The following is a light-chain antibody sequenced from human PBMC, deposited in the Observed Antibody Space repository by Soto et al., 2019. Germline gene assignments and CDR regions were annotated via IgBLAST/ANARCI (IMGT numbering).Light chain of an antibody. CDR2: EVT. CDR3: SSYTPSNTGV. CDR1: SSDVGAFNY. Sequence: QSALPHPASVSGSPGPAITISGTGSSSDVGAFNYVSWYRQHPGKVPKVLILEVTNRTAGVSNRFSGSKSDNTASLTISGLQPEDEADYYCSSYTPSNTGVFGGGTKVTVL. J-gene: IGLJ3*02. V-gene: IGLV2-14*01.